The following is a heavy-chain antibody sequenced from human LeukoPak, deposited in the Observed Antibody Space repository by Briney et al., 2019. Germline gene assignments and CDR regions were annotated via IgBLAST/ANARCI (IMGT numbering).Heavy chain of an antibody. D-gene: IGHD6-13*01. CDR3: ARAPGSSSWHEGGY. V-gene: IGHV3-48*03. CDR1: GFTFSSYE. CDR2: ISNSGTTI. Sequence: GFLRLSCVVSGFTFSSYEMNWVRQAPGKGLEWVSYISNSGTTIYYADSVKGRFTISRDNAKNSLYLQMNSLRAEDTAVYYCARAPGSSSWHEGGYWGQGTLVTVSS. J-gene: IGHJ4*02.